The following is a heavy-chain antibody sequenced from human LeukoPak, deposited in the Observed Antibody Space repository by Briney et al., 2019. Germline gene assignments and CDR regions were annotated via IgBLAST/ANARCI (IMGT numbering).Heavy chain of an antibody. J-gene: IGHJ4*02. CDR2: ISYDGSVE. V-gene: IGHV3-30*04. D-gene: IGHD6-13*01. Sequence: GGSLRLSCAATGFTFSNYAMHWVRQAPGKGLEWVALISYDGSVEKNAASVKGRFTISRDNSKNTLYLQMNSLRTEDTAVYYCARALGSSWDSSLDSWGQGTLVPVSS. CDR3: ARALGSSWDSSLDS. CDR1: GFTFSNYA.